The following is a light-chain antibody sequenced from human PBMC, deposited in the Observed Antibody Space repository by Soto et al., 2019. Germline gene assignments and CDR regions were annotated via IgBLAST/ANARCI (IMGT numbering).Light chain of an antibody. J-gene: IGLJ2*01. CDR2: DDS. V-gene: IGLV3-21*02. Sequence: SYELTQPPSVSVAPGQTARITCGGNRIGTDSVHWYQQKPGQAPVLVVYDDSDRPSGIPERFSGSNSGNTATLTLSRVEAGDAADYYCPVWDTTINHLLFGGGTKLTVL. CDR1: RIGTDS. CDR3: PVWDTTINHLL.